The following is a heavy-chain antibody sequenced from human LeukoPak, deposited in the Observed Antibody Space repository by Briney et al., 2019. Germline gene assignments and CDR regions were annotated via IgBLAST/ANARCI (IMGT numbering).Heavy chain of an antibody. D-gene: IGHD4-17*01. Sequence: GGSLRLSCAASGFTFSIYSMNWVRQAPGKGLEWVSFISGSSTYIYYADSVKGRFTISRDNAKNSLYLQINSLRAEDTAVYYCARAAVTTPRLVDFWGKGTLVTVSS. CDR3: ARAAVTTPRLVDF. CDR2: ISGSSTYI. J-gene: IGHJ4*02. V-gene: IGHV3-21*01. CDR1: GFTFSIYS.